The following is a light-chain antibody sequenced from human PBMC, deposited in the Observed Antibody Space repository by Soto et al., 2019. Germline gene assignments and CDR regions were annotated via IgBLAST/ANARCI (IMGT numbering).Light chain of an antibody. Sequence: DIQMTQSPSSLSASVGDTVTITCRASQDIGNFFAWFQQKPGTAPKSLISAASSLQSGGPSKFSVRGSGTDINLPISSLQPEDVATYYCQQYHSWPAPFGGGTKVEI. J-gene: IGKJ4*01. V-gene: IGKV1-16*02. CDR1: QDIGNF. CDR2: AAS. CDR3: QQYHSWPAP.